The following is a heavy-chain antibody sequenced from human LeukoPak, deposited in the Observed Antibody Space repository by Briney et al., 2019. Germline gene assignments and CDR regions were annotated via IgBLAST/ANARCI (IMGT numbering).Heavy chain of an antibody. CDR1: GFPFSSYG. Sequence: GGSLRLSCTASGFPFSSYGMQWVRQAPGRGLEGVVGIRYDENTKYYADSVKGRFTVSRDNSENTLFLQMNSLSAEDTAVYYCAKENTRDGYRHFHYWGQGTLVTVSS. V-gene: IGHV3-30*02. J-gene: IGHJ4*02. CDR2: IRYDENTK. D-gene: IGHD5-24*01. CDR3: AKENTRDGYRHFHY.